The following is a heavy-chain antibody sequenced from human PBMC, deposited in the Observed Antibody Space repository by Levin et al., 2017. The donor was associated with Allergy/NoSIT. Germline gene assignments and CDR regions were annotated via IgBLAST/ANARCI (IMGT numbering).Heavy chain of an antibody. CDR2: LSSSGSS. J-gene: IGHJ6*02. Sequence: SQTLSLTCTVSGGSISTYFWSWIRQPPGKGLEWIGHLSSSGSSNYNPSLKSRVTISVDTSKNQLSLKLTSVTAADRAVYYCARDRVITSSNTYYYYGVDVWGQGTTVTVSS. V-gene: IGHV4-59*01. D-gene: IGHD4-11*01. CDR1: GGSISTYF. CDR3: ARDRVITSSNTYYYYGVDV.